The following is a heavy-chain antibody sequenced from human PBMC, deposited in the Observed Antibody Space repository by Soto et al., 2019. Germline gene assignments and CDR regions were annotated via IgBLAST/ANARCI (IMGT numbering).Heavy chain of an antibody. CDR2: INPNSGGT. J-gene: IGHJ5*02. CDR3: ARDIVVVPAAIMRRGNWFDP. V-gene: IGHV1-2*02. D-gene: IGHD2-2*02. CDR1: GYTFTGYY. Sequence: GASVKVSCKASGYTFTGYYMHWVRQAPGQGLEWMGWINPNSGGTNYAQKFQGRVTMTRDTSISTAYMELSGLRSDDTAVYYCARDIVVVPAAIMRRGNWFDPWGQGTLVTVSS.